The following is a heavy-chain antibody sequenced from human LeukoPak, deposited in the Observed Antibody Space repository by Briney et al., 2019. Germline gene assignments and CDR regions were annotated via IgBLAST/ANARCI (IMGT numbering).Heavy chain of an antibody. Sequence: GGSLRLSCAASGFTFSSYWMHWVRQAQGKGLVWVSRVNTDGSSTTYADSVKGRFTISRDNAKNTLYLQMNSLRAEDTAVYYCARDLRGIVVVTAIDYWGQGTLVTVSS. CDR3: ARDLRGIVVVTAIDY. CDR1: GFTFSSYW. D-gene: IGHD2-21*02. V-gene: IGHV3-74*01. CDR2: VNTDGSST. J-gene: IGHJ4*02.